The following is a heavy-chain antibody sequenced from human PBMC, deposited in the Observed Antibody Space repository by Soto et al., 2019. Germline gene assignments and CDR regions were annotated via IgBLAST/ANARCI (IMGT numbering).Heavy chain of an antibody. D-gene: IGHD5-18*01. V-gene: IGHV4-31*03. J-gene: IGHJ4*02. Sequence: QVQLQESGPGLVKPSQTLSLTCTVSGGSISSGGYYWSWIRQHPGKGLEWIGYIYYSGSNYYNPSHESRVTISVDKSKNQFSLKLSLVTAADTAVYYCARSGYSYGPNPLLYWGQGTLVTVSS. CDR2: IYYSGSN. CDR3: ARSGYSYGPNPLLY. CDR1: GGSISSGGYY.